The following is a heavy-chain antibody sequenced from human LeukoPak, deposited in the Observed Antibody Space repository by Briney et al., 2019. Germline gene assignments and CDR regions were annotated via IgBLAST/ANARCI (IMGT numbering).Heavy chain of an antibody. J-gene: IGHJ4*02. CDR3: AREEGPYFDC. CDR1: GFTFADHG. V-gene: IGHV3-20*04. CDR2: LNWNGDNT. Sequence: GGSLRLSCAASGFTFADHGMSWLRQAPGKGLEWVSALNWNGDNTGYADSVKGRFTISRDNAKRSLYLQMNSLTAEDTALYYCAREEGPYFDCWGRGTLVTVSS.